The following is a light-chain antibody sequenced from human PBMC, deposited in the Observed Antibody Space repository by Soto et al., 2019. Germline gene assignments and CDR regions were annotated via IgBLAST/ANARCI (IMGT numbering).Light chain of an antibody. J-gene: IGLJ1*01. CDR1: SSNIGAGYD. CDR3: QSYDSSLRGYV. CDR2: GNN. Sequence: QSVLTQPPSVSGAPGQRVTISCTWSSSNIGAGYDVKWYQQLPGTAPKLLLYGNNNGPSGVPDRFSGSKSDTSASLAITGLQAEDEADYYRQSYDSSLRGYVFGAGTKVTVL. V-gene: IGLV1-40*01.